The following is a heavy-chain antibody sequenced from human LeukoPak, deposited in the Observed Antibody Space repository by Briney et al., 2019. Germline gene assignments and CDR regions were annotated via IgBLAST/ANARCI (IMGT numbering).Heavy chain of an antibody. CDR2: IYYSGST. V-gene: IGHV4-59*01. CDR1: GGSISSYY. Sequence: SETLSLTCAVSGGSISSYYWSWIRQPPGKGLEWIGYIYYSGSTNYNPSVNSRVTISVDTSKYQFSLKLSSVTAADTAVYYCARGKGAYYDILTGYHNNYGMDVWGQGTTVTVSS. D-gene: IGHD3-9*01. J-gene: IGHJ6*02. CDR3: ARGKGAYYDILTGYHNNYGMDV.